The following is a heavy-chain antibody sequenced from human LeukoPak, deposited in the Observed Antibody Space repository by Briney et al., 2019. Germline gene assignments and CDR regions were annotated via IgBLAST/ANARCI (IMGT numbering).Heavy chain of an antibody. V-gene: IGHV3-23*01. Sequence: SGGSTYYADSVKGRFTISRDNSKNTLYLQMNSLRAEDTAVYYCAKDTAMLNYYYYGMDVWGQGTTVTVSS. CDR3: AKDTAMLNYYYYGMDV. D-gene: IGHD5-18*01. J-gene: IGHJ6*02. CDR2: SGGST.